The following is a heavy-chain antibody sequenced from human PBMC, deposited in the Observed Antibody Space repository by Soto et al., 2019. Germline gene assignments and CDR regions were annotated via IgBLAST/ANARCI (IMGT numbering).Heavy chain of an antibody. J-gene: IGHJ3*01. D-gene: IGHD1-20*01. V-gene: IGHV3-23*01. CDR1: GFSLANYG. CDR3: ARDNWNTV. Sequence: GGSLRLSCEASGFSLANYGMHWVRQAPGKGLEWVSEIRRSGGNTYYADSVKGRFTISRDNSKNTLYLQMNSLRAEDTAVYYCARDNWNTVWGQGTMVTVSS. CDR2: IRRSGGNT.